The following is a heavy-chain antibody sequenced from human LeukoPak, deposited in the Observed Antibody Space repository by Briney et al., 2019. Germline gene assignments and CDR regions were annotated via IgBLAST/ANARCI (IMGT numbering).Heavy chain of an antibody. D-gene: IGHD2-2*01. J-gene: IGHJ6*03. V-gene: IGHV1-2*02. CDR3: ARRIVVVPAARYYYMDV. Sequence: GASVKVSCKASGYTFTGYYMHWVRQAPGQGLEWMGWINPNSGDTNYAQKFQGRVTMTRDASISTAYMELSRLRSDDTAVYYCARRIVVVPAARYYYMDVWGKGTTVTVSS. CDR1: GYTFTGYY. CDR2: INPNSGDT.